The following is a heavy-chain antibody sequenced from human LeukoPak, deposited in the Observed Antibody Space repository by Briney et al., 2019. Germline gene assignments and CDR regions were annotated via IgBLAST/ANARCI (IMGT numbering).Heavy chain of an antibody. D-gene: IGHD2-2*01. J-gene: IGHJ4*02. Sequence: PSQTLSLTCILSGGSLCSGAYYWGWIRQPPGKGLEWIGYIYYSGSTYYNTCLKSRATLSVDTSKNQFSLKLTSVTAADTPVYSCAREPILVGPKGLDDWGQGTLVTVSS. CDR3: AREPILVGPKGLDD. V-gene: IGHV4-30-4*01. CDR1: GGSLCSGAYY. CDR2: IYYSGST.